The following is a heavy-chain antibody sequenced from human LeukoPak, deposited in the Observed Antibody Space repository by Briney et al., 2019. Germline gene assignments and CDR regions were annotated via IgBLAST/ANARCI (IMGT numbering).Heavy chain of an antibody. J-gene: IGHJ4*02. CDR2: IYYSGTT. CDR3: ARHGASRSPLSYIDY. Sequence: PSETLSLTCTVSGGSIISSNNYYWGWFRQPPGKGLEWIATIYYSGTTYYNPPLKSRATISVDTSKNQFSPNLNSVTAADTAVYYCARHGASRSPLSYIDYWGQGALVTVSS. D-gene: IGHD2-2*01. V-gene: IGHV4-39*01. CDR1: GGSIISSNNYY.